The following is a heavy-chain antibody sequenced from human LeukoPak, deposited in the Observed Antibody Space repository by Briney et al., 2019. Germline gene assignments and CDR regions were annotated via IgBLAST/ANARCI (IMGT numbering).Heavy chain of an antibody. D-gene: IGHD3-16*01. CDR1: GFTFSSYA. V-gene: IGHV3-23*01. CDR3: AKDSPLRTSYHGYFDY. Sequence: GGSLRLSCAASGFTFSSYAMSWVRQAPGKGLEWVSALTLSGTNTHYADSVKGRFTISRDVSKNTLYLQMNTLRAEDTAVYYCAKDSPLRTSYHGYFDYWGQGTPVTVSS. J-gene: IGHJ4*02. CDR2: LTLSGTNT.